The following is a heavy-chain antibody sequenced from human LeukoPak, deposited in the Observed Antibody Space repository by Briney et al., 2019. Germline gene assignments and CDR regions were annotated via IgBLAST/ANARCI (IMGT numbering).Heavy chain of an antibody. CDR2: ISAYNGNT. J-gene: IGHJ4*02. CDR3: AGALTHDYGGPVPFDY. Sequence: ASVKVSCKASGYTFTSYGISWVRQAPGQGLEWMGWISAYNGNTNCAQKLQGRVTMTTDTSTSTAYMELRSLRSDDTAVYYCAGALTHDYGGPVPFDYWGQGTLVTVSS. D-gene: IGHD4-17*01. CDR1: GYTFTSYG. V-gene: IGHV1-18*01.